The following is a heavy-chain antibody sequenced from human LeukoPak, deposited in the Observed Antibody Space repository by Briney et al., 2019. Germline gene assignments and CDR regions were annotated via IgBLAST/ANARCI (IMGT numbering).Heavy chain of an antibody. V-gene: IGHV1-2*02. CDR1: GYTFTGYY. J-gene: IGHJ5*02. CDR2: INPNSGGT. Sequence: ASVKVSCKPSGYTFTGYYVHWVRQAPGQGLEWRGWINPNSGGTNYAQKFQSRVTMTRDTSISTAYMELSRLRSDDTAVYYCARAGLMVRGVSNWFDPWGQGTLVTVFS. D-gene: IGHD3-10*01. CDR3: ARAGLMVRGVSNWFDP.